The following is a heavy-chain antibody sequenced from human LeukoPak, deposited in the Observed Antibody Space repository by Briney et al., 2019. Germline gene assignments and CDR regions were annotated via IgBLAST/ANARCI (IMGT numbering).Heavy chain of an antibody. CDR3: ARDFATSGYSYGFPFDAFDI. D-gene: IGHD5-18*01. V-gene: IGHV1-18*01. CDR1: GYTFTSYG. J-gene: IGHJ3*02. Sequence: GASVKVSCKASGYTFTSYGISWVRQAPGQGLERMGWISAYNGNTNYAQKLQGRVTMTTDTSTSTAYMELRSLRSDDTAVYYCARDFATSGYSYGFPFDAFDIWGQGTMVTVSS. CDR2: ISAYNGNT.